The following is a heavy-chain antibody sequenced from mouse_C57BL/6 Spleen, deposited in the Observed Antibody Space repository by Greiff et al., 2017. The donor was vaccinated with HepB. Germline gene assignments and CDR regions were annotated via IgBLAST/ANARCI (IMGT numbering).Heavy chain of an antibody. CDR2: IYPGGGYT. CDR3: ARWDDGYPYYAMDY. CDR1: GYTFTNYW. D-gene: IGHD2-3*01. V-gene: IGHV1-63*01. J-gene: IGHJ4*01. Sequence: QVQLQQSGAELVRPGTSVKMSCKASGYTFTNYWIGWAKQRPGHGLEWIGDIYPGGGYTNYNEKFKGKATLTADKSSSTAYMQFSSLTSEDSAIYYCARWDDGYPYYAMDYWGQGTSVTVSS.